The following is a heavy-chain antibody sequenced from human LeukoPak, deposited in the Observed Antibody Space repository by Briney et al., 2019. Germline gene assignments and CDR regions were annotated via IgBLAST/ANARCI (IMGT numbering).Heavy chain of an antibody. CDR2: IYYSGST. J-gene: IGHJ4*02. V-gene: IGHV4-61*08. CDR3: ARVGSGGDFWSGSYYFDY. Sequence: PSETLSLTCTVSGGSISSGGYYWSWIRQHPGKGLEWIGYIYYSGSTNYNPSLKSRVTMSLDTSKSQFSLKLTSVTTADTAVYYCARVGSGGDFWSGSYYFDYWGQGTLVTVSS. CDR1: GGSISSGGYY. D-gene: IGHD3-3*01.